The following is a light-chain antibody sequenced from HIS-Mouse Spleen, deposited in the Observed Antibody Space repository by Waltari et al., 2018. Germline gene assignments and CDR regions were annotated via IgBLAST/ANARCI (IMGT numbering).Light chain of an antibody. V-gene: IGKV3-15*01. Sequence: EIVMTQSPATLSVSPGERATFSCRASQSVSSNLAWYQQKPGQAPRLRIYGASTRATGIPARFSGSGSGTEFTLTISSMQSEDFAVYYCQQYNNWPPLTFGGGTKVEIK. CDR2: GAS. CDR3: QQYNNWPPLT. J-gene: IGKJ4*01. CDR1: QSVSSN.